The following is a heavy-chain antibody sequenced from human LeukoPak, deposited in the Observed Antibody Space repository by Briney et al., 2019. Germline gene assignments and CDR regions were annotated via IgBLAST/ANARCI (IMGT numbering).Heavy chain of an antibody. CDR1: GFTFSSYW. V-gene: IGHV3-74*01. CDR3: TTEGDYDSSGYYWDYYYYYMDV. D-gene: IGHD3-22*01. J-gene: IGHJ6*03. CDR2: INSDGSST. Sequence: GGSLRLSCAASGFTFSSYWMHWVRQAPGKGLVWVSRINSDGSSTSYADSVKGRFTISRDNAKNTLYLQVNSLKTEDTAVYYCTTEGDYDSSGYYWDYYYYYMDVWGKGTTVTVSS.